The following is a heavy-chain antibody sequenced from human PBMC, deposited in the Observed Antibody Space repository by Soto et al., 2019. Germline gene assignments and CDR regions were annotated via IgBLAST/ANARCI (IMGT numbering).Heavy chain of an antibody. CDR3: AHMRLTQQVPPPDAFDI. CDR1: GFSLSTSGVG. V-gene: IGHV2-5*01. J-gene: IGHJ3*02. CDR2: IYWNDDK. D-gene: IGHD6-13*01. Sequence: SGPTLVNPTQTLTLTRTFSGFSLSTSGVGVGWIRQPPGKALEWLALIYWNDDKRYSPSLKSRLTITKDTSKNQVVLTMTNMDPVDTATYYCAHMRLTQQVPPPDAFDIWGQGTMVTVSS.